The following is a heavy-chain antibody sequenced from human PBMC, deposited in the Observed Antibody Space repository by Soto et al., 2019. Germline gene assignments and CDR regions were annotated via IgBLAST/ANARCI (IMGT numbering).Heavy chain of an antibody. Sequence: GGSLRLSCAASGFSFSSYWMSWVRQAPGKGPEWVANIKEDGGEQHYVDSVKGRFTISRDNTENSLFLQMNNLRAEDSAIYYCAITTSTVSYWFDPWGQVPPVTVSS. CDR2: IKEDGGEQ. CDR1: GFSFSSYW. D-gene: IGHD4-4*01. V-gene: IGHV3-7*03. J-gene: IGHJ5*02. CDR3: AITTSTVSYWFDP.